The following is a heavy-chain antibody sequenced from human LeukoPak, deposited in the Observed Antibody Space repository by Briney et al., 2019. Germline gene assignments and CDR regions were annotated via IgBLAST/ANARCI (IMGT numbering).Heavy chain of an antibody. CDR2: ISYDGSNK. J-gene: IGHJ4*02. D-gene: IGHD3-9*01. V-gene: IGHV3-30*04. CDR1: GFTFSSYA. Sequence: QPGRSLRLSCAASGFTFSSYAMHWVRQAPGKGLEWVAVISYDGSNKYYADSVKGRFTISRDNSKNTLYLQMNSLRAEDTAVYHCAREGSPRYFDWLLDTNKGFDYWGQGTLVTVSS. CDR3: AREGSPRYFDWLLDTNKGFDY.